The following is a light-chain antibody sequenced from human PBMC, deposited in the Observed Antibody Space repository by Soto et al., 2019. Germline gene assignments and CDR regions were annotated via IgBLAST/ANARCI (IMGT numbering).Light chain of an antibody. CDR1: QSISSW. CDR2: KAY. Sequence: DIQMTQSPSTLSASVGDRGTITCRASQSISSWLAWYQQKPGKAPKLLIYKAYSLESGVPSRFSGSGSGTEFTLTISSLQPDDFATYYCQQYNSYWTFGQGTKVEIK. J-gene: IGKJ1*01. CDR3: QQYNSYWT. V-gene: IGKV1-5*03.